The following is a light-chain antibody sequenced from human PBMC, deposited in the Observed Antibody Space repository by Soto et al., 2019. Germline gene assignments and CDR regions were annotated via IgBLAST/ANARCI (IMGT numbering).Light chain of an antibody. CDR3: QQYGSSVIT. V-gene: IGKV3-20*01. CDR2: GAS. Sequence: EIVLTQSPGTLSLSPGERATPSCRASQSVSSSYLAWYQQKPGQAPRLLIYGASSRATGIPDRFSGSGSGTDFTLTISRLEPEDFAVYYCQQYGSSVITFGQGTRLEIK. CDR1: QSVSSSY. J-gene: IGKJ5*01.